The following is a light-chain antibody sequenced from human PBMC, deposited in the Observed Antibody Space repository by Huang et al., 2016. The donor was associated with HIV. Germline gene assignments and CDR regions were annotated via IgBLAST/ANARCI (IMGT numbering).Light chain of an antibody. CDR2: DAS. CDR1: QSVNNY. Sequence: EIVLTQSPATLSLSPGERATLSCRASQSVNNYLAWYQQKPGQAPTLLIYDASNRATVIPARFSGSGSGTDFTLTISSLEPEDFAIYYCQQRSNWPPITFGPGTKVDIK. V-gene: IGKV3-11*01. CDR3: QQRSNWPPIT. J-gene: IGKJ3*01.